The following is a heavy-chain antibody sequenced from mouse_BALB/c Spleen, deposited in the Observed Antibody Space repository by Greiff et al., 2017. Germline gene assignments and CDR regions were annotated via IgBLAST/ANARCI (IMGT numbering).Heavy chain of an antibody. V-gene: IGHV1-77*01. CDR1: GYTFTDYY. D-gene: IGHD1-1*01. J-gene: IGHJ4*01. Sequence: QVQLQQSGAELARPGASVKLSCKASGYTFTDYYINWVKQRTGQGLEWIGEIYPGSGNTYYNEKFKGKATLTADKSSSTAYMQLSSLTSEDSAVYYCARSGYDYCSSDERYYAMDYWGQGTSVTVSS. CDR2: IYPGSGNT. CDR3: ARSGYDYCSSDERYYAMDY.